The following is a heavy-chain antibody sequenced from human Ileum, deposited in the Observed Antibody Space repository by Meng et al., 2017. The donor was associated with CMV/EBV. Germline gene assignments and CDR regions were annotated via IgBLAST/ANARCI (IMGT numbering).Heavy chain of an antibody. CDR1: GFTFSNFG. V-gene: IGHV3-30*02. Sequence: GESLKISCEASGFTFSNFGLHWVRQAQGKGLEWVAFIRSDGSNENYADSVKGRFTISRDNSRNTLYLQMNSLRPEDTAVYYCPKAPRKDSYESSGYYSWFDPWGQGTLVTVSS. CDR2: IRSDGSNE. CDR3: PKAPRKDSYESSGYYSWFDP. D-gene: IGHD3-22*01. J-gene: IGHJ5*02.